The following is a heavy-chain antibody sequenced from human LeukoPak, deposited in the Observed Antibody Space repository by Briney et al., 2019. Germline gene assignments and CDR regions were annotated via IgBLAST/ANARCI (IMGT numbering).Heavy chain of an antibody. D-gene: IGHD3-3*01. CDR1: GGSISTYY. CDR3: ARDQGFYDY. Sequence: SETLSLTCTVSGGSISTYYWNWIRQPPGKGLEWIGYIYYSGATNYNPSLKSRVTISVDTSKNQFSLKLSSVTAADTAVYYCARDQGFYDYWGQGTLVTVSS. J-gene: IGHJ4*02. V-gene: IGHV4-59*12. CDR2: IYYSGAT.